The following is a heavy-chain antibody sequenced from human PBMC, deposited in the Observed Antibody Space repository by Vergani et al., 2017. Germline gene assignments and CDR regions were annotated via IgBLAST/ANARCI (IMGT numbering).Heavy chain of an antibody. Sequence: EVQLLESGGGLVQPGGSLRLSCAASGFTFSSYAMSWVRQAPGKGLEWVSVIDSGCSTYYADSVKGRFTISRDNAKNSLYLQMNSLRAEDTAVYYCARDTHSIAFDIWGQGTMVTVSS. CDR3: ARDTHSIAFDI. CDR2: IDSGCST. V-gene: IGHV3-23*01. CDR1: GFTFSSYA. J-gene: IGHJ3*02.